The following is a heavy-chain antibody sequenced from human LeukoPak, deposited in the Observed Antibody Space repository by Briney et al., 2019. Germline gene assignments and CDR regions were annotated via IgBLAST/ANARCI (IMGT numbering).Heavy chain of an antibody. J-gene: IGHJ4*02. Sequence: SETLSPTCTVSGGSISRGDYYWSWIRQPPGKGLEWIGYISYSGSTYYNPSLKSRVTISVDTSKNQFSLKLSSVTAADTAVYFCARVYYDSSGLAQFDYWGQGTLVTVSS. CDR2: ISYSGST. V-gene: IGHV4-30-4*08. CDR3: ARVYYDSSGLAQFDY. CDR1: GGSISRGDYY. D-gene: IGHD3-22*01.